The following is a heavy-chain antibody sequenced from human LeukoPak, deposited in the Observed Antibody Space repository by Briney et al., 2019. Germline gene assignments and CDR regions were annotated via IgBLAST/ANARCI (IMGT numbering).Heavy chain of an antibody. CDR2: TYYTSKWHN. Sequence: SQTLSLTCAISVYSLSNNIAAGNCLRQSPSRGLEWLGRTYYTSKWHNDYAESAKSRITINPDTSKNQFSLQLNSVTPDDMAVYYYARGPVGGASFYIWGQGTMVTVSS. V-gene: IGHV6-1*01. CDR1: VYSLSNNIAA. D-gene: IGHD3-3*01. CDR3: ARGPVGGASFYI. J-gene: IGHJ3*02.